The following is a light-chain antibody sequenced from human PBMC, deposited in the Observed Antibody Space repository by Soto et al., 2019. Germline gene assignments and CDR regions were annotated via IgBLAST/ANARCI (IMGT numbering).Light chain of an antibody. CDR1: SKDIGNYNR. CDR2: EVN. V-gene: IGLV2-18*01. CDR3: NLYTTSSTYV. Sequence: QSALTQPPSVSGSPGQSATISCTGTSKDIGNYNRVSWYQHPPGTAPNLMIYEVNNRPSGVSDRFSGSKSGNTASLTISGLQAEDEADYYCNLYTTSSTYVFGTGTKVTVL. J-gene: IGLJ1*01.